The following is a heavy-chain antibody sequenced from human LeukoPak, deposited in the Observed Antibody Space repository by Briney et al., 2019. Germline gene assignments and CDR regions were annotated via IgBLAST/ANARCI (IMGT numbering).Heavy chain of an antibody. J-gene: IGHJ4*02. CDR3: AKDLERGVIVVALDY. D-gene: IGHD3-22*01. V-gene: IGHV3-23*01. Sequence: GGSLRLSCAASGFTFSSYAMSWVRQAPGKGLEWVSAISGSGGSTYYADSVKGRFTISRDNSKNTLYLQLNSLRAEDTAVYYCAKDLERGVIVVALDYWGEGTLVTVSS. CDR2: ISGSGGST. CDR1: GFTFSSYA.